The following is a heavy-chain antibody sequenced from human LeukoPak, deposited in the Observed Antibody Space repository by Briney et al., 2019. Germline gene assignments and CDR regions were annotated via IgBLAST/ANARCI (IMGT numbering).Heavy chain of an antibody. CDR3: ARDGLGYSYGDYYYYMDV. CDR2: ISAYNGNT. J-gene: IGHJ6*03. Sequence: ASVKVSCKASGYTFTSYGISWVRQAPGQGLEWMGWISAYNGNTNYAQKLQGRVTMTTDTSTSTAYMELRSLRSDDTAVYYCARDGLGYSYGDYYYYMDVWGKGTTVTVSS. D-gene: IGHD5-18*01. CDR1: GYTFTSYG. V-gene: IGHV1-18*01.